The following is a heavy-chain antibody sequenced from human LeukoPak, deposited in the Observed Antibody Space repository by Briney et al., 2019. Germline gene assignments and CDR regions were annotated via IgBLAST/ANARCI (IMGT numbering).Heavy chain of an antibody. V-gene: IGHV4-34*01. J-gene: IGHJ4*02. CDR1: GASFSGYY. D-gene: IGHD1-26*01. CDR2: ITHNGKS. CDR3: VLGRWEPTGSY. Sequence: NPSETLSLTCAVYGASFSGYYKTWLRQSPGEGLEWIGEITHNGKSNYNPSLKSRVTISVDTSRNQFSLRLTSVTAADAGVYYCVLGRWEPTGSYWGQGTLVAISS.